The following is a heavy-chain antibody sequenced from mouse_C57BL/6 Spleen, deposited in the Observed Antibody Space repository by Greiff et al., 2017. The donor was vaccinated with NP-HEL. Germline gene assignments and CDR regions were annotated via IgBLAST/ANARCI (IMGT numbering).Heavy chain of an antibody. CDR3: AREGGQLDAMDY. J-gene: IGHJ4*01. D-gene: IGHD3-1*01. Sequence: VKLMESGPELVKPGASVKISCKASGYAFSSSWMNWVKQRPGKGLEWIGRIYPGDGDTNYNGKFKGKATLTADKSSSTAYMQLSSLTSEDSAVYFCAREGGQLDAMDYWGQGTSVTVSS. CDR1: GYAFSSSW. V-gene: IGHV1-82*01. CDR2: IYPGDGDT.